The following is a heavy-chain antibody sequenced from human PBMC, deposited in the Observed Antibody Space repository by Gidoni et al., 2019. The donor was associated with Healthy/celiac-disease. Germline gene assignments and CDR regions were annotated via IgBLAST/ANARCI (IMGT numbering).Heavy chain of an antibody. Sequence: EVQLVESGGGLVQPGGSLRLSCAASGFTFSSYWMSWVRQAPGKGLEWVANIKQDGSEKYYVDSVKGRFTISRDNAKNSLYLQMNSLRAEDTAVYYCAREKYSSTPSDNWFDPWGQGTLVTVSS. CDR2: IKQDGSEK. CDR3: AREKYSSTPSDNWFDP. D-gene: IGHD6-13*01. CDR1: GFTFSSYW. J-gene: IGHJ5*02. V-gene: IGHV3-7*05.